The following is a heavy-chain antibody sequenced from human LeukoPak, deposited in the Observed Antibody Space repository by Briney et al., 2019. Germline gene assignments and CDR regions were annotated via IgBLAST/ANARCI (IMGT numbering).Heavy chain of an antibody. V-gene: IGHV3-48*04. Sequence: GGSLRLSCAASGFTFSSYSMNWVRQAPGKGLEWVSYISAISSSSTYYADSVKGRFTISRDNAKNSLYLQMNSLRAEDTAVYYCARDRRKYDYWGQGTLVTVSS. D-gene: IGHD1-14*01. CDR1: GFTFSSYS. CDR2: ISAISSSST. J-gene: IGHJ4*02. CDR3: ARDRRKYDY.